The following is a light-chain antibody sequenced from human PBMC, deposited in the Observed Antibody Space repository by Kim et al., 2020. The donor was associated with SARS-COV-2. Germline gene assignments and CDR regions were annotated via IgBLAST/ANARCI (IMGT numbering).Light chain of an antibody. Sequence: DIQMTQSPSSLSANVGDRVTITCRASQNIRTYLNWYQQKLGTAPKFLIYGASTLQSDVPPRFSGSGSGTNFSITISSLQPEDFAKYYCQQSYSNPQTFGQGTKVDIK. CDR3: QQSYSNPQT. J-gene: IGKJ1*01. V-gene: IGKV1-39*01. CDR2: GAS. CDR1: QNIRTY.